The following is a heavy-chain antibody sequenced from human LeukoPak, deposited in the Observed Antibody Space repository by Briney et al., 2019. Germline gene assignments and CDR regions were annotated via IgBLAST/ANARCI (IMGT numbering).Heavy chain of an antibody. CDR3: AIWTSGNY. D-gene: IGHD1-1*01. J-gene: IGHJ4*02. CDR1: QFTFNGSW. Sequence: PGGSLRLSCADSQFTFNGSWMNWLRQAPGKGLEWVANMDPTGSQKRYVDSVRGSFTISKDNPGASLYLDMHSLRAEDTAIYYCAIWTSGNYWGQGTLVTVSS. CDR2: MDPTGSQK. V-gene: IGHV3-7*01.